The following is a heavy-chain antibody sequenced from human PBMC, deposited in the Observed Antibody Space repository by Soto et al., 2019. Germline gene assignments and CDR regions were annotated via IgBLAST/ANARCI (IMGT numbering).Heavy chain of an antibody. CDR3: AKYSSGWYDYYYGMDV. Sequence: QVQLVQSGAEVKKPGSSVKVSCKASGGTFSSYTISWVRQAPGQGLEWMGRIIPILGIANYAQKFQGRVTITADKSTSTAYMGLSSLRSEDTAVYYCAKYSSGWYDYYYGMDVWGQGTTVTVSS. D-gene: IGHD6-19*01. V-gene: IGHV1-69*02. CDR1: GGTFSSYT. J-gene: IGHJ6*02. CDR2: IIPILGIA.